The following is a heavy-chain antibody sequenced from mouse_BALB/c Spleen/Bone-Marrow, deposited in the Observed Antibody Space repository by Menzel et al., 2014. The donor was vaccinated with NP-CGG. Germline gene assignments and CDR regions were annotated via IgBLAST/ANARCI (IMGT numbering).Heavy chain of an antibody. CDR3: ARLDVGGY. J-gene: IGHJ2*01. Sequence: EVKLMESGGGLVQPGGSRKLSCAASGFTFSSFGMHWVRQAPEKGLEWVAYISDGSSTIYYADTVKGRFTIFKDNPKNTLFLQLTSLRSEDTAMYYCARLDVGGYWGQGTTHTVSS. CDR2: ISDGSSTI. CDR1: GFTFSSFG. V-gene: IGHV5-17*02.